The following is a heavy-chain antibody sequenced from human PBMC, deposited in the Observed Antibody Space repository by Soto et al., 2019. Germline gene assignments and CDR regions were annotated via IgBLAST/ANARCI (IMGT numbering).Heavy chain of an antibody. CDR3: VRAPVSGYSYGPFFDY. Sequence: SETLSLTCPVSGGPISSGNYYWSWIRQPPGKGLEWIGYIYYSGSTYSNPSLKSRLNISVDTSENQFSLKLSSVTAADTAVYYCVRAPVSGYSYGPFFDYWGQGTLVTVSS. V-gene: IGHV4-30-4*01. CDR2: IYYSGST. D-gene: IGHD5-18*01. J-gene: IGHJ4*02. CDR1: GGPISSGNYY.